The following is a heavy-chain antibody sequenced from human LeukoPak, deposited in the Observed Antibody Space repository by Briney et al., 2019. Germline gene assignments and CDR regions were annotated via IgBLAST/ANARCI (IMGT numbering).Heavy chain of an antibody. CDR2: IYSGGST. CDR1: GLTVSSNY. V-gene: IGHV3-53*01. J-gene: IGHJ4*02. Sequence: PGGSLRLSCAASGLTVSSNYMSWVRQAPGKGLEWVSVIYSGGSTYYADSVKGRFTISRDNSKNTLYLQMNSLRAEDTAVYYCARDGFGPYGSGSTTLYYWGQGTLVTVSS. CDR3: ARDGFGPYGSGSTTLYY. D-gene: IGHD3-10*01.